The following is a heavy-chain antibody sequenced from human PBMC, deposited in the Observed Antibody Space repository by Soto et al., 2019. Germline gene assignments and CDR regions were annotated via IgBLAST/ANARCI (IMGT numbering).Heavy chain of an antibody. V-gene: IGHV3-21*01. J-gene: IGHJ6*03. Sequence: PGGSLRLSCAASGFTFSSYSMNWVRQAPGKGLEWVSSISSSSSYIYYADSVKGRFTISRDNAKNSLYLQMNSLRAEDTAVYYCARHGSGSYYINYYYYMDVWGKGTTVTVSS. CDR1: GFTFSSYS. CDR3: ARHGSGSYYINYYYYMDV. CDR2: ISSSSSYI. D-gene: IGHD3-10*01.